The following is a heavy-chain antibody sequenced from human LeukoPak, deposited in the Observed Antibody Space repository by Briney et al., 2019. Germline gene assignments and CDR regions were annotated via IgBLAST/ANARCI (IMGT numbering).Heavy chain of an antibody. CDR3: ARGGNWFDP. Sequence: SETLSLTCTVSGGSISSGSYYWSWIRQPAGKGLEWIGRIYTSGSTNYNPSLKSRVTISVDTSKNQFSLKLSSVTAADTAVYYCARGGNWFDPWGQGTLVTVSS. V-gene: IGHV4-61*02. J-gene: IGHJ5*02. CDR2: IYTSGST. CDR1: GGSISSGSYY.